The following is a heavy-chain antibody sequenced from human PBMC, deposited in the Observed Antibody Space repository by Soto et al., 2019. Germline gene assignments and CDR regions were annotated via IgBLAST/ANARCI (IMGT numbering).Heavy chain of an antibody. Sequence: SETLSLTCAVYGGSFSGYYWSWIRQPPGKGLEWIGEINHSGSTNYNPSLKSRVTISVDTSKNQFSLKLSSVTAADTAVYYCARGLVRGAYGGNSGWGQGTLVTV. CDR1: GGSFSGYY. D-gene: IGHD4-17*01. CDR2: INHSGST. CDR3: ARGLVRGAYGGNSG. V-gene: IGHV4-34*01. J-gene: IGHJ4*02.